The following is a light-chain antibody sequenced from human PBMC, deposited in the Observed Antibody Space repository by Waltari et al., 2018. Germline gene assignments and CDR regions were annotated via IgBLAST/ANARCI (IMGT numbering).Light chain of an antibody. CDR1: HSLEYSDGNIY. V-gene: IGKV2-30*01. CDR3: MQGTHWPWT. Sequence: DVVMTQSPLSLPVTLGQPASISCKSSHSLEYSDGNIYLNWFQQRPGQSPRRLIYQVSNRDSGVPDRFSGSGSGTDFTLMISRVEAEDVGVYYCMQGTHWPWTFGQGTKVEIK. J-gene: IGKJ1*01. CDR2: QVS.